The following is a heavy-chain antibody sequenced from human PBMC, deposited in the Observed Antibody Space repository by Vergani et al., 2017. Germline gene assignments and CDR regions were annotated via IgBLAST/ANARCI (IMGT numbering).Heavy chain of an antibody. CDR1: GGSFSGYY. V-gene: IGHV4-34*01. CDR3: ARVHYTMVRGQPYYFDY. CDR2: INHSGST. D-gene: IGHD3-10*01. Sequence: QVQLHQWGAGLFQPSETLSLTCAVYGGSFSGYYWSLIRQPPGKGLEWIGEINHSGSTNYNPSLKSRVTISVDTSKNQFSLKLSSVTAADTAVYYCARVHYTMVRGQPYYFDYWGQGTLVTVSS. J-gene: IGHJ4*02.